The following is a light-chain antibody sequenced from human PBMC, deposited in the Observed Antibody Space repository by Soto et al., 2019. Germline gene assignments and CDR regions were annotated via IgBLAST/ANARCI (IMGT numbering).Light chain of an antibody. Sequence: EIVMTQSPATLSVSPGERATLSCRASQSVSSNLAWYQQKPGQTPKLRIYVASTRATGIPARFSGSGSGTEFTRTISSLQSEDFAVYYWQQYNVWTLTFGGGTKVEFK. CDR1: QSVSSN. J-gene: IGKJ4*01. CDR3: QQYNVWTLT. CDR2: VAS. V-gene: IGKV3-15*01.